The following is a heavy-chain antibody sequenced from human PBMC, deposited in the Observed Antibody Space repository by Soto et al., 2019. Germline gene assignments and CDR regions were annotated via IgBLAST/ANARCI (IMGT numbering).Heavy chain of an antibody. Sequence: SETLSLTCTVSGGSISSSSYYWGWIRQPPGKGLEWIGSIYYSGSTYYNPSLKSRVTISVDTSKNQFSLKLSSVTAADTAVYYCARQDESAAGPYYFDYWGKGTLVT. CDR2: IYYSGST. J-gene: IGHJ4*02. CDR3: ARQDESAAGPYYFDY. CDR1: GGSISSSSYY. D-gene: IGHD6-13*01. V-gene: IGHV4-39*01.